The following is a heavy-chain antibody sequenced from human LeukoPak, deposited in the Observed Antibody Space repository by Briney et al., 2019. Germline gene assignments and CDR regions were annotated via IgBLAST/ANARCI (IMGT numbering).Heavy chain of an antibody. J-gene: IGHJ4*02. D-gene: IGHD3-22*01. V-gene: IGHV3-21*01. CDR2: ISSSSSYI. CDR3: ARDRLPDYYDSSGYSSQDY. CDR1: GFTFSSYS. Sequence: PGGSLRLSCAASGFTFSSYSMNWVRQAPGKGLEGVSSISSSSSYIYYADSVKGRFTISRDNAKNSLYLQMNSLRAEDTDVYYCARDRLPDYYDSSGYSSQDYWGQGTLVTVSS.